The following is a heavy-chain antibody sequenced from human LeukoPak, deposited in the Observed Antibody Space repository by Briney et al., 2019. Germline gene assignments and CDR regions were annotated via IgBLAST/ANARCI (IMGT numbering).Heavy chain of an antibody. CDR1: GFTFSSYG. CDR3: AREDTAMEYDAFDI. J-gene: IGHJ3*02. V-gene: IGHV3-33*05. CDR2: ISYDGSNK. Sequence: GGSLRLSCAASGFTFSSYGMHWVRQAPGKGLEWVAVISYDGSNKYYADSVKGRFTISRDNSKNTLYLQMNSLRAEDTAVYYCAREDTAMEYDAFDIWGQGTMVTVSS. D-gene: IGHD5-18*01.